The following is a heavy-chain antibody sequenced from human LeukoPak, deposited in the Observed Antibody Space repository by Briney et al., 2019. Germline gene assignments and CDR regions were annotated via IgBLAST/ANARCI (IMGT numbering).Heavy chain of an antibody. J-gene: IGHJ4*02. CDR1: GFTFSSYG. CDR2: ISYDGSNK. D-gene: IGHD3-22*01. CDR3: ASGPGYYDSSGYYSY. Sequence: GGSLRLSCAASGFTFSSYGMHWVRQAPGKGLEWVAVISYDGSNKYYADSVKGRFTISRDNAKNTLYLQMNSLRAEDTAVYYCASGPGYYDSSGYYSYWGQGTLVTVSS. V-gene: IGHV3-30*03.